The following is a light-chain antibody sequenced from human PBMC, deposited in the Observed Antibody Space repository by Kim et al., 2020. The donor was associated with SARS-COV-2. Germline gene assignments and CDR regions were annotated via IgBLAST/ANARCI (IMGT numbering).Light chain of an antibody. CDR2: EVS. J-gene: IGLJ1*01. Sequence: GSPGQSVTISCTGTSSDVGGYNYVSWYQQHPGKAPKLMIYEVSKRPSGVPDRFSDSKSGNTASLTVSGLQAEDEADYYCSSYAGKVFGTGTKVTVL. V-gene: IGLV2-8*01. CDR3: SSYAGKV. CDR1: SSDVGGYNY.